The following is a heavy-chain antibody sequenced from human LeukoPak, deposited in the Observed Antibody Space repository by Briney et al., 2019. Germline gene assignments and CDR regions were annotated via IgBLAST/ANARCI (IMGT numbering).Heavy chain of an antibody. CDR1: GFLVSTNY. CDR3: ASPKPYYDSSGYYET. V-gene: IGHV3-66*01. CDR2: FYSGGDT. D-gene: IGHD3-22*01. Sequence: GGSLRLSCAASGFLVSTNYMSWVRQAPGKGPECVSVFYSGGDTYYADSVKGRFTISRDNSKNTLYLQMNSLRAEDTAVYYCASPKPYYDSSGYYETWGQGTLVTVSS. J-gene: IGHJ5*02.